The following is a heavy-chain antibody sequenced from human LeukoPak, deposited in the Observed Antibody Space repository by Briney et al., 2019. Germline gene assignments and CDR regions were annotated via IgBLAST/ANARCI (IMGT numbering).Heavy chain of an antibody. CDR2: ISAYNGNT. Sequence: EASVKVSCKASGYTFTSYGISWVRQAPGQGLEWMGWISAYNGNTNYAQKLQGRVTMTTDTSTSTAYMELRSLRSDDTAVYYCARSPLIPRSIVDLRPRILFDYWGQGTLVTVSS. J-gene: IGHJ4*02. CDR1: GYTFTSYG. V-gene: IGHV1-18*01. CDR3: ARSPLIPRSIVDLRPRILFDY. D-gene: IGHD2-15*01.